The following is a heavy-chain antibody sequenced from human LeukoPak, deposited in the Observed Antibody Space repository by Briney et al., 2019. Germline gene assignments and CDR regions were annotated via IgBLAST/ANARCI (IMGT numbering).Heavy chain of an antibody. D-gene: IGHD6-19*01. J-gene: IGHJ6*03. CDR3: ARGAVAGRWRPRFYYYYMDV. CDR2: VNPNSGNT. V-gene: IGHV1-8*03. CDR1: GYTFTSYD. Sequence: GASVKVSCKASGYTFTSYDINWVRQATGQGLEWMGWVNPNSGNTGYAQKFQGRVTITRNTSISTAYMELSSLRSEDTAVYYCARGAVAGRWRPRFYYYYMDVWGKGTTVTVSS.